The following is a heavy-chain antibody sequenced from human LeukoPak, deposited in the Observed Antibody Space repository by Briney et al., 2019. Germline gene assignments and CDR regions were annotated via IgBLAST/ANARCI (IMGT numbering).Heavy chain of an antibody. CDR3: VRGSGWANWFDP. J-gene: IGHJ5*02. Sequence: SETLSLTCTVSGGSISSYYWSWIRQPPGKGLEWIGYIYYSGSTNYNPSLKSRVTISVDTSKNQFSLKLSSVTAADTAVYYCVRGSGWANWFDPWGQGTLVTVSS. D-gene: IGHD6-19*01. V-gene: IGHV4-59*01. CDR1: GGSISSYY. CDR2: IYYSGST.